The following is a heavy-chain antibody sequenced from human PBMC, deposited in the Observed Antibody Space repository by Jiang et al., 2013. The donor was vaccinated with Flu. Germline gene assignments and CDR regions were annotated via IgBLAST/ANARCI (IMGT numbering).Heavy chain of an antibody. J-gene: IGHJ6*02. Sequence: GAEVKKPGASVKVSCKVSGYTLTELSMHWVRQAPGKGLEWMGGFDPEDGETIYAQKFQGRVTMTEDTSTDTAYMELSSLRSEDTAVYYCATCGAVAATPPYYYYYGMDVWGQRDHGHRL. D-gene: IGHD2-15*01. CDR1: GYTLTELS. CDR3: ATCGAVAATPPYYYYYGMDV. CDR2: FDPEDGET. V-gene: IGHV1-24*01.